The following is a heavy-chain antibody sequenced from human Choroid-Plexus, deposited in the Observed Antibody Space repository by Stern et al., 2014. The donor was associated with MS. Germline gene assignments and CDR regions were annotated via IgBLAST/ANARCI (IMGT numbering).Heavy chain of an antibody. CDR2: VSYDGSNK. Sequence: VQLVESWGGVVQPGRPLRLSCVASGFTFGSCAMHWVRQAPGKGLEWVARVSYDGSNKYYADSVKGRFTISRDNSQNTLYMQMSSLRPEDTAVYYCAKDRQYLTYFFDHWGQGSLVTVSS. CDR1: GFTFGSCA. V-gene: IGHV3-30*18. CDR3: AKDRQYLTYFFDH. D-gene: IGHD2/OR15-2a*01. J-gene: IGHJ5*02.